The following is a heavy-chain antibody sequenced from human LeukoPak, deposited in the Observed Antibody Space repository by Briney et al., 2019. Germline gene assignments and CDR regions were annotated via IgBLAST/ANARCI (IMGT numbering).Heavy chain of an antibody. D-gene: IGHD4-23*01. CDR3: ARDPNRLADYGGDYFDH. J-gene: IGHJ4*02. V-gene: IGHV3-30*04. CDR2: ISHDGSHK. Sequence: GGSLRLSCVSSGFTFSSFSMHWVRQAPGNGLEWVAVISHDGSHKSYADSVRGRFTISRDNSKNTLSLQMNPLRPEDTALFYCARDPNRLADYGGDYFDHWGQGTLVTASS. CDR1: GFTFSSFS.